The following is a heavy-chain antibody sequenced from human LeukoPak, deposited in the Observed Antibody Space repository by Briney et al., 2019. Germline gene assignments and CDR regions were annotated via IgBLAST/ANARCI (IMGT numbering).Heavy chain of an antibody. CDR3: AIGVQYYFGC. CDR2: ISSGGSTI. V-gene: IGHV3-48*03. J-gene: IGHJ4*02. Sequence: GGSLRLSCAASGFIFSNYEMNWVRQAPGEGLEWVSYISSGGSTIYYADSVKGRFTISRDNAKNSLYLQMNSLRAEDTAVYYCAIGVQYYFGCWGQGTLVTVSS. CDR1: GFIFSNYE. D-gene: IGHD4-11*01.